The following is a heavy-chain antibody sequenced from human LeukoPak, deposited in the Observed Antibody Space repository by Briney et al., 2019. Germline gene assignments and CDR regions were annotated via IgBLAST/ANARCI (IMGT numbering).Heavy chain of an antibody. J-gene: IGHJ6*03. CDR1: GYTFTSYY. CDR3: ASVVDNYYYYYYMDV. CDR2: INPNSGGT. D-gene: IGHD3/OR15-3a*01. V-gene: IGHV1-2*02. Sequence: ASVKVSCKASGYTFTSYYMHWVRQAPGQGLEWMGWINPNSGGTNYAQKFQGRVTMTRDTSISTAYMELSRLRSDDTAVYYCASVVDNYYYYYYMDVWGKGTTVTVSS.